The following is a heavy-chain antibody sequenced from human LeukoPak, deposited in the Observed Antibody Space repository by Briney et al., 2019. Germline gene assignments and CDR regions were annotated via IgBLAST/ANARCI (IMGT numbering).Heavy chain of an antibody. D-gene: IGHD5-24*01. Sequence: GGSLRLSCAASGFIFDNYWMSWVRQAPEKGLEWVANIKQDESGKYYVDSVKGRFTISRDNAKNTLYLQMDSLRADDTAVYYCARLQWPQLRAFDIWGQGTMVTVSS. CDR2: IKQDESGK. CDR3: ARLQWPQLRAFDI. V-gene: IGHV3-7*01. CDR1: GFIFDNYW. J-gene: IGHJ3*02.